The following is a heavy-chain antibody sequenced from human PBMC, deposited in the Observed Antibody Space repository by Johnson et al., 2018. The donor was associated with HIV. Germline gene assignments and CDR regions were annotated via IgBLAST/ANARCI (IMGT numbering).Heavy chain of an antibody. D-gene: IGHD3-22*01. CDR1: GFTVSSNY. Sequence: VQLVESGGGLVQPGGSLKLSCAASGFTVSSNYMSWVRQAPGKGLEWVSGIYWNSGSIGYADSVKGRFTISRDNAKNSLYLQMNSLRAEDTALYYCARVVQYYDSSGYSTRGGDGLDIWGQGTVVTVSS. CDR3: ARVVQYYDSSGYSTRGGDGLDI. V-gene: IGHV3-20*04. CDR2: IYWNSGSI. J-gene: IGHJ3*02.